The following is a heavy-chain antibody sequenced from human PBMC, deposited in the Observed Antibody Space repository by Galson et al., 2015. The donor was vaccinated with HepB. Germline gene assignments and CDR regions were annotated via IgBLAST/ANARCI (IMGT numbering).Heavy chain of an antibody. V-gene: IGHV1-69*04. J-gene: IGHJ6*02. D-gene: IGHD2-15*01. CDR3: ARGCGSGGSCYYYYGMDV. CDR2: IIPILGIA. CDR1: GGTFSSYA. Sequence: SVKVSCKASGGTFSSYAISWVRQAPGQGLEWMGRIIPILGIANYAQKFQGRVTITADKSTSTAYMELSSLRSEDTAVYYCARGCGSGGSCYYYYGMDVWGQGTTVTVSS.